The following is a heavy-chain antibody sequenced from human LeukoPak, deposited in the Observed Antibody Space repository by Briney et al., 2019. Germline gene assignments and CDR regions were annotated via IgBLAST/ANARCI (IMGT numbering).Heavy chain of an antibody. CDR2: IYYTGTT. CDR1: LGSITTYY. V-gene: IGHV4-59*01. D-gene: IGHD3-10*01. J-gene: IGHJ3*02. Sequence: SETLSLTCSVSLGSITTYYWSWVRQPPGKGLEWIGFIYYTGTTNYNPSLRSRVTTSVDTSKNQFSLRLTSVTTADTAVYYCAGSFSGSGAFDIWAKGQWSPSLQ. CDR3: AGSFSGSGAFDI.